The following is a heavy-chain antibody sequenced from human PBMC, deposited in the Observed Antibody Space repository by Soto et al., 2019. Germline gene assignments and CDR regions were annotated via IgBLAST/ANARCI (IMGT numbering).Heavy chain of an antibody. CDR1: GGTFNNNL. CDR3: ARCIKSDYLHGLDV. Sequence: QVQLVQSGAEVREPGSSVRVSCKASGGTFNNNLIAWVRQAPGQGLEWMGGIIPMYGTPHFAQKFQGRVSFTADESKTTVYMELNSLGRDDTATFYCARCIKSDYLHGLDVWGQGTPVTVSS. CDR2: IIPMYGTP. D-gene: IGHD4-17*01. V-gene: IGHV1-69*01. J-gene: IGHJ6*02.